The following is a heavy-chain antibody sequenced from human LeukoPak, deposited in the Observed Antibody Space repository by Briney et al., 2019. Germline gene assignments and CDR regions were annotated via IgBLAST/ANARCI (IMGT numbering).Heavy chain of an antibody. CDR1: GFTFDDYG. CDR3: ARDRYRIAAAGTRFDY. J-gene: IGHJ4*02. V-gene: IGHV3-20*04. CDR2: INWNGGST. D-gene: IGHD6-13*01. Sequence: GGSLRLSCAASGFTFDDYGMSWVRQAPGKGLEWVSGINWNGGSTGYADSVKGRFTISRDNAKNSLYLQMNSLRAEDTAVYYCARDRYRIAAAGTRFDYWGQGTLVTVSS.